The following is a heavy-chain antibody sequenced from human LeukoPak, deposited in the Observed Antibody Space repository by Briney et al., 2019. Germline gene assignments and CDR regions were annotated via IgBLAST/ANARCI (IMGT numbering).Heavy chain of an antibody. CDR2: ISGSGGST. V-gene: IGHV3-23*01. J-gene: IGHJ6*02. D-gene: IGHD3-3*01. CDR3: AKDLGGHVLRFLEWSSTRYYYGMDV. Sequence: GGSLSLSCAASGFTFSSYAMSWVRQAPGKGLEWVSAISGSGGSTYYADSVKGRFTISRDNSKNTLYLQMNSLRAEDTAVYYCAKDLGGHVLRFLEWSSTRYYYGMDVWGQGTTVTVSS. CDR1: GFTFSSYA.